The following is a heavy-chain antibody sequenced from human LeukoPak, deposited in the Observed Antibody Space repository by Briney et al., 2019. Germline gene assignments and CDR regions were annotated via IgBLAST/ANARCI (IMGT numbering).Heavy chain of an antibody. V-gene: IGHV5-51*01. CDR1: GYSFTSYW. D-gene: IGHD3-22*01. J-gene: IGHJ3*02. CDR2: IYPGDSDT. Sequence: GESLKISCKGSGYSFTSYWIGWVRQMPGKGLEWMGIIYPGDSDTRYSPSFQGQVTISADKSISTAYLQWSSLKASDTAMYYCAGYYDSSGYSGGAFDIWGRGTMVTVSS. CDR3: AGYYDSSGYSGGAFDI.